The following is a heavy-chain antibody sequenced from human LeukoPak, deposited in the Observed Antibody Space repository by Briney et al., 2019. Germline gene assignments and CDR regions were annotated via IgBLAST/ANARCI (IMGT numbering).Heavy chain of an antibody. CDR2: ISAYNGNT. V-gene: IGHV1-18*01. Sequence: GASVTVSCKASGYTFTSYGISWVRQAPGQGLEWMGWISAYNGNTNYAQKLQGRVTMTTDTSTSTAYMELRSLRSDDTAVYYCARDLSSGGSCYSDYWGQGTLVTVSS. CDR1: GYTFTSYG. D-gene: IGHD2-15*01. J-gene: IGHJ4*02. CDR3: ARDLSSGGSCYSDY.